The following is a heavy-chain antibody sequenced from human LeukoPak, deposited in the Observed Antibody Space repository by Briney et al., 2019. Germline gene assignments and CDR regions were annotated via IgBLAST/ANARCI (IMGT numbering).Heavy chain of an antibody. CDR3: ASGGGGWSYDFWSGYPSWFDP. J-gene: IGHJ5*02. D-gene: IGHD3-3*01. V-gene: IGHV4-34*01. CDR1: GGSFSGYY. CDR2: INHSGST. Sequence: SETLSLTCAVYGGSFSGYYWRWIRQPPGKGLEWVGEINHSGSTNYNPSLKSRVTISVDTSKNQVALKLSSVTAADTAVYYCASGGGGWSYDFWSGYPSWFDPWGQGTLVTVSS.